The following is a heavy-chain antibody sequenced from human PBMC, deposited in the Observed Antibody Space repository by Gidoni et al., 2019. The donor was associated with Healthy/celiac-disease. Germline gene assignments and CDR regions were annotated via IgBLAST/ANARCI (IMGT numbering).Heavy chain of an antibody. V-gene: IGHV5-51*01. Sequence: EVQLVQSGAEVKKPVESLKISCTGSGYIFTSYWIGWVRQMPGKGLAWLGIIYPGDSETRYSPSFQGQVTISADKSISTAYLQWSSLKASDNAMYYCARPRRSGSGWYWYFQHWGQGTLVTVSS. CDR2: IYPGDSET. CDR1: GYIFTSYW. D-gene: IGHD6-19*01. J-gene: IGHJ1*01. CDR3: ARPRRSGSGWYWYFQH.